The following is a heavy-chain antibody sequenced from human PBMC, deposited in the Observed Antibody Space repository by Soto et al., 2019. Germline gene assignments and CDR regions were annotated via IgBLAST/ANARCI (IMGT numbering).Heavy chain of an antibody. J-gene: IGHJ4*02. CDR2: IIPIFGTA. CDR1: GGTFSSYA. Sequence: QVQLVQSGAEVKKPGSSVKVSCKASGGTFSSYAISWVRQAPGQGLEWMGGIIPIFGTANYAQKFQGRVTITADESTSTAYMELSSLRSEDTAVYYCASAPVRYYDSSGYYLDYWGQGTLVTVSS. V-gene: IGHV1-69*01. CDR3: ASAPVRYYDSSGYYLDY. D-gene: IGHD3-22*01.